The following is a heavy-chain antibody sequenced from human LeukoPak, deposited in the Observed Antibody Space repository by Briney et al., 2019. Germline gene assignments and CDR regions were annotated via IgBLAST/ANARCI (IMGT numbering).Heavy chain of an antibody. V-gene: IGHV4-38-2*01. CDR3: ARVRGMEVTANWYFDL. J-gene: IGHJ2*01. CDR2: TYHSGST. Sequence: SETLSLTCAVSGYSIRGGYYWGWIRQPPGKGLEWIGSTYHSGSTFYKPSLKSRVTISVDASKNQFSLKLTSATAADTAVYYCARVRGMEVTANWYFDLWGRGTLVTVSS. D-gene: IGHD2-21*02. CDR1: GYSIRGGYY.